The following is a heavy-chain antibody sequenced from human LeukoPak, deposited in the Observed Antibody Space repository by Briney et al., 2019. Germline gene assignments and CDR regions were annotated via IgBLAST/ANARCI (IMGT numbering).Heavy chain of an antibody. D-gene: IGHD1-26*01. Sequence: GESLKISCKGSGYSFPSYWIGWVRQIPEKGLELMGVNDPFDSDTKYSPSFQGRVTISADKSITPGYLHWSGLKAADTAMYYCARVVVGSYWDFDYWGQGTLVTASS. CDR1: GYSFPSYW. V-gene: IGHV5-51*01. CDR2: NDPFDSDT. CDR3: ARVVVGSYWDFDY. J-gene: IGHJ4*02.